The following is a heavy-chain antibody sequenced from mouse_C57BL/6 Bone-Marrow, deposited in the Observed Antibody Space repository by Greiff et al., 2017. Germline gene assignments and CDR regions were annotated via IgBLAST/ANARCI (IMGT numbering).Heavy chain of an antibody. J-gene: IGHJ4*01. CDR1: GYTFTDYE. CDR2: IDPETGGT. Sequence: QVQLQQSGAELVRPGASVTLSCKASGYTFTDYEMHWVKQTPVHGLEWIGAIDPETGGTAYNQKFKGTAILTADKSSSTAYMELRSLTSEDSAVYYCTRFYYWGQGTSVTVSS. V-gene: IGHV1-15*01. CDR3: TRFYY.